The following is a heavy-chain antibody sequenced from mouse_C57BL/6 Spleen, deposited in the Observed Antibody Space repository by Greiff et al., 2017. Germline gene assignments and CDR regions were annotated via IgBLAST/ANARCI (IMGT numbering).Heavy chain of an antibody. D-gene: IGHD2-5*01. CDR2: IDPNSGGT. Sequence: QVQLQQPGAELVKPGASVKLSCKASGYTFTSYWMHWVKQRPGRGLEWIGRIDPNSGGTKYNEKFKSKATLTVDKPSSTAYMQLSSLTSEDSAVYYRARASYYSNYEGYYFDYWGQGTTLTVSS. V-gene: IGHV1-72*01. J-gene: IGHJ2*01. CDR1: GYTFTSYW. CDR3: ARASYYSNYEGYYFDY.